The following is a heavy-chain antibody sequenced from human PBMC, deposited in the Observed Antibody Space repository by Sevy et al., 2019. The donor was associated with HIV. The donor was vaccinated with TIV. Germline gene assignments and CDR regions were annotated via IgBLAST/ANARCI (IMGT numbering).Heavy chain of an antibody. J-gene: IGHJ5*02. D-gene: IGHD1-20*01. CDR1: GGSISSNNW. CDR3: ATGREIAEGIGFQNWFDP. V-gene: IGHV4-4*02. CDR2: IYHSGSS. Sequence: SETLSLTCAVSGGSISSNNWWSWVRQPPGKGLEWIGEIYHSGSSNYNPSLKSRVTISVDKSKNQFSLKLSSVTAADTAVYYCATGREIAEGIGFQNWFDPWGEGTLVTVSS.